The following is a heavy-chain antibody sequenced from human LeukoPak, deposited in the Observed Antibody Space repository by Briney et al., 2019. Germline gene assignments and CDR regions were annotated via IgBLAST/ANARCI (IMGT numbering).Heavy chain of an antibody. CDR3: AREASDDYGDYYYYMDV. V-gene: IGHV3-21*01. CDR1: GFTFSTYS. Sequence: PGGSLRLSCAASGFTFSTYSMHWVRQAPGKGLEWVSSISTGSSYIYSADSVKGRFTISRDNAKNSLYLQLNSLRAEDTAVYYCAREASDDYGDYYYYMDVWGKGTTVTVSS. CDR2: ISTGSSYI. D-gene: IGHD4-17*01. J-gene: IGHJ6*03.